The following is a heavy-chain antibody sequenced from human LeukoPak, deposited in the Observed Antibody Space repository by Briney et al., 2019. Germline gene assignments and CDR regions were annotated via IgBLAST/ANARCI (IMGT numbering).Heavy chain of an antibody. D-gene: IGHD5-18*01. J-gene: IGHJ4*02. V-gene: IGHV4-59*01. CDR2: IYFTGSR. CDR1: GGSISSYF. Sequence: SETLSLTCTVSGGSISSYFWSWIRQPPGKGLEWIGYIYFTGSRNYNHSLKSRVTMSLDASKNQFSLNLSSVTAADTAVYYCARSKRGYSYGWYDFWGQGTLVTVSS. CDR3: ARSKRGYSYGWYDF.